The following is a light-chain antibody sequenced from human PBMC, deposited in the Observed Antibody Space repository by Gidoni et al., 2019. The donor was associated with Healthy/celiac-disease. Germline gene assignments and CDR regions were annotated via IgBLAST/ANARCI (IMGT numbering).Light chain of an antibody. V-gene: IGKV1-33*01. Sequence: DFQMTPSPSSLSASVGDRVTITCQASQDISNYLNWYQQKAGKAPKLLIYDASNLETGVPSRFSGSGSGTDFTFTISSLQPEDIATYYCQQYDNLPLTFGGGTKVEIK. CDR1: QDISNY. J-gene: IGKJ4*01. CDR2: DAS. CDR3: QQYDNLPLT.